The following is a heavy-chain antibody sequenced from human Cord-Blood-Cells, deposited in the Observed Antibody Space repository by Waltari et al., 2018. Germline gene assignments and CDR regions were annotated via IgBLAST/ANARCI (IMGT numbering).Heavy chain of an antibody. CDR3: AREYSSSSAFDI. J-gene: IGHJ3*02. CDR1: GYTFTSYA. CDR2: INAGNGNT. Sequence: QVQLVQSGAEVKKPGASVKVSCKASGYTFTSYAMHWVRQAPGQRLEWMGGINAGNGNTKYSQKFQGRVTITRDTSASTAYLGLSSLRSEDTAVYYCAREYSSSSAFDIWGQGTMVTVSS. D-gene: IGHD6-6*01. V-gene: IGHV1-3*01.